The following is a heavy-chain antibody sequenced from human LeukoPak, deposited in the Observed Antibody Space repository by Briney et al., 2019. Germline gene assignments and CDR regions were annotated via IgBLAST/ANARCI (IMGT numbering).Heavy chain of an antibody. CDR3: AKDGATYGMDV. J-gene: IGHJ6*02. CDR1: GFTFSSYG. D-gene: IGHD1-26*01. V-gene: IGHV3-30*18. CDR2: ISHDGSNK. Sequence: GGSLRLSCAASGFTFSSYGMRWVRQAPGKGLEWVAVISHDGSNKYYADSVKGRFTISRDNSKNTLYLQMNSLRAEDTAVYYCAKDGATYGMDVWGQGTAVTVSS.